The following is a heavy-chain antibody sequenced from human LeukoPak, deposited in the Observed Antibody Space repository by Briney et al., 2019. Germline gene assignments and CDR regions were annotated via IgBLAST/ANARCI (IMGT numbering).Heavy chain of an antibody. J-gene: IGHJ4*02. V-gene: IGHV4-38-2*01. CDR2: IYHSGST. CDR1: GYSISSGYY. CDR3: ARVRGEVVPFDY. D-gene: IGHD3-22*01. Sequence: SETLSLTCAVPGYSISSGYYWGWIRQPPGKGLEWIGSIYHSGSTYYNPSLKSRVTISVDTSKNQFSLKLSSVTAADTAVYYCARVRGEVVPFDYWGQGTLVTVSS.